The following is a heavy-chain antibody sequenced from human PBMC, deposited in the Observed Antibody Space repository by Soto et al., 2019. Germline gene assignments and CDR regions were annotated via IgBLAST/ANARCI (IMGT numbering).Heavy chain of an antibody. CDR1: GFTLNTYS. CDR2: VSFDGVNK. D-gene: IGHD6-13*01. J-gene: IGHJ4*02. CDR3: ARDPDLIEAAGNYFDY. V-gene: IGHV3-30*10. Sequence: QVQLVESGGGVVQPGKSLRLSCSVSGFTLNTYSMHWVRQAPGKGLEWVAVVSFDGVNKHYRDSVKGRFTISRDIAKNMLYLQMTSLRLEDTALYYCARDPDLIEAAGNYFDYWGQGTLVTGSS.